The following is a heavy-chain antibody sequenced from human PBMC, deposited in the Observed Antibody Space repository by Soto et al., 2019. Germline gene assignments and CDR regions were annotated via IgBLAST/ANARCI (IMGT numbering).Heavy chain of an antibody. CDR3: ASWYKSSWSNFDF. V-gene: IGHV4-61*01. D-gene: IGHD6-13*01. J-gene: IGHJ4*02. CDR1: GGSVGTANYY. CDR2: MHSSGST. Sequence: SETLSLTCSVSGGSVGTANYYWNWIRQSPGKGLEWIAYMHSSGSTNYNPSLRSRVTISVDTSKNQFSLKLSPVTAADTAVYYCASWYKSSWSNFDFWGKGTLVTVSS.